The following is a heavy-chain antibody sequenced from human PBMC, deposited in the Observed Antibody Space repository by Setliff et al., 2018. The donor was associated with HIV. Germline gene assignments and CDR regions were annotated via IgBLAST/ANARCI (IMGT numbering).Heavy chain of an antibody. CDR2: IQHSGRI. Sequence: PSETLSLTCAVYGGSFSGYCWRWIRQPPGQGLEWIGEIQHSGRINYNPSLRSRVTTSVDTSKNQFSLRLRSVTAAETAVYYCARVSCSSWYSIPRYYYYSMDVWGNGTTVTVAS. CDR3: ARVSCSSWYSIPRYYYYSMDV. CDR1: GGSFSGYC. V-gene: IGHV4-34*01. D-gene: IGHD6-13*01. J-gene: IGHJ6*03.